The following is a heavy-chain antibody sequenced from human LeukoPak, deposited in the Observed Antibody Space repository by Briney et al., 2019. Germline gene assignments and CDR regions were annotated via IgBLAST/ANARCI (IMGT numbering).Heavy chain of an antibody. CDR2: IYHSGRT. V-gene: IGHV4-38-2*02. CDR3: ARQGGSYSRLGAFDI. J-gene: IGHJ3*02. CDR1: GYSISSGYY. Sequence: PSETLSLTCTVSGYSISSGYYWGWIRQPPGKELEWIGNIYHSGRTYDNPSLKSRVTISVDTSKNQFSLKLSSVTAADTAVYYCARQGGSYSRLGAFDIWGQGTMVTVSS. D-gene: IGHD1-26*01.